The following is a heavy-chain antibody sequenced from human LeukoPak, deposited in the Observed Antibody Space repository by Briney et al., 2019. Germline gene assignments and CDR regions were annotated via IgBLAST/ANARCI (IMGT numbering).Heavy chain of an antibody. J-gene: IGHJ4*02. D-gene: IGHD6-13*01. CDR2: IIPIFGTA. CDR3: ARVHSSSSGVDY. V-gene: IGHV1-69*13. CDR1: GGTFSSYA. Sequence: SVKVSCKASGGTFSSYAISWVRQAPGQGLEWMGGIIPIFGTANYAQKFQGRVTITADESTSTAYMELSSLRSEDTAVYYCARVHSSSSGVDYWGQGTLVTVSS.